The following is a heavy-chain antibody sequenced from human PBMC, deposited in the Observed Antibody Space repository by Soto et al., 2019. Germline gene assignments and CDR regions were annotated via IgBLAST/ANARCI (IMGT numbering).Heavy chain of an antibody. Sequence: QVQLVESGGGVVQPGRSLRLSCVVSGFTFSNYGWHWVRQAPGKGLEWVAGISKDGSNTYYADSVKGRFTISRDNSKNTLSLQMNSLRAEDTAMFYCANYNYQAAVHYWGQGTLVTVTS. CDR1: GFTFSNYG. J-gene: IGHJ4*02. CDR2: ISKDGSNT. D-gene: IGHD3-16*01. V-gene: IGHV3-30*18. CDR3: ANYNYQAAVHY.